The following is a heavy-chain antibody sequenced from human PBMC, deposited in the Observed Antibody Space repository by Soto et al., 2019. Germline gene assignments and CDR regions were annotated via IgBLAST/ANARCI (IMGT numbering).Heavy chain of an antibody. J-gene: IGHJ4*02. CDR2: IYYSGST. V-gene: IGHV4-59*01. CDR3: ARRYGASFDY. Sequence: SETLSLTCTVSGVTISSYYWSWIRQPPGKGLEWIGYIYYSGSTNYNPSLKSRVTISVDTSKNQFSLKLSSVTAADTAVYYCARRYGASFDYWGQGTLVTVSS. D-gene: IGHD4-17*01. CDR1: GVTISSYY.